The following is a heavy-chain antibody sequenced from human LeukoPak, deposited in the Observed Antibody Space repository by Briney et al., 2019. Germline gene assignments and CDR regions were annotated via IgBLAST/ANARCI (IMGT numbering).Heavy chain of an antibody. CDR1: GFTFSSYG. Sequence: PGGSLRLSCAASGFTFSSYGMHWVRQAPGKGLEWVAFIRYDGSNKYYADSVKGRFTISRDNAKNSLYLQMNSLRAEDTAFYYCARGGIPAAGLDYWGQGTLVTVSS. CDR3: ARGGIPAAGLDY. CDR2: IRYDGSNK. J-gene: IGHJ4*02. D-gene: IGHD6-13*01. V-gene: IGHV3-30*02.